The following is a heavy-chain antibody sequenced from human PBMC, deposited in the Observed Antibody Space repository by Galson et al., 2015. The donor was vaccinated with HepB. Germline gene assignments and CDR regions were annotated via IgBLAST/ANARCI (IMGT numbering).Heavy chain of an antibody. CDR1: GYTFTCCD. CDR3: ARDLVAGQPGELDY. V-gene: IGHV1-46*01. CDR2: INPSGGST. Sequence: SVKVSCKASGYTFTCCDINWVRQAPGQGLEWMGIINPSGGSTSYAQKFQGRVTMTRDTSTSTVYMELSSLRSEDTAVYYCARDLVAGQPGELDYWGQGTLVTVSS. D-gene: IGHD3-16*01. J-gene: IGHJ4*02.